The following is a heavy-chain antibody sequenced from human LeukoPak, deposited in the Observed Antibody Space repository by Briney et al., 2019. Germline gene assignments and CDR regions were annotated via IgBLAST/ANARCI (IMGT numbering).Heavy chain of an antibody. Sequence: PGTLSHTCTVSAGSISGYYWSWVRQPPGKELEGIGDISNGGSSSYNPSLTSRGTMSVDTSKRQFPLNLTSVTAADTAVYYCAGAQRGYTHGYLGGCYFDYWGQGTLVTVAS. V-gene: IGHV4-4*07. J-gene: IGHJ4*02. CDR2: ISNGGSS. D-gene: IGHD5-18*01. CDR1: AGSISGYY. CDR3: AGAQRGYTHGYLGGCYFDY.